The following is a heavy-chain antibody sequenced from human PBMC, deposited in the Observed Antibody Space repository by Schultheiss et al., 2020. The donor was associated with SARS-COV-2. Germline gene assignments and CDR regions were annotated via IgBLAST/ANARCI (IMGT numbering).Heavy chain of an antibody. V-gene: IGHV3-30*07. Sequence: GGSLRLSCAASGFTFSSYAMHWVRQAPGKGLEWVAVIWYDGSNKYYADSVKGRFTISRDNSKNTLYLQMNSLRAEDTAVYYCARDTRLRLGELSLRGVYYYNGMDVWGQGTTVTVSS. D-gene: IGHD3-16*02. CDR3: ARDTRLRLGELSLRGVYYYNGMDV. J-gene: IGHJ6*02. CDR2: IWYDGSNK. CDR1: GFTFSSYA.